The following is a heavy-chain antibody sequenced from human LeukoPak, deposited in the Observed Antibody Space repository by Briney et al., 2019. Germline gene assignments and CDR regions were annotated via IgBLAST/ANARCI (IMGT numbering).Heavy chain of an antibody. CDR3: ARGREQLANI. V-gene: IGHV1-69*05. CDR2: IIPIFGTA. D-gene: IGHD6-6*01. Sequence: GASVKVSCKASGGTFSSYAISWVRLASGQGLEWMGGIIPIFGTANYAQKFQGRVTITTDESTSTAYMELSSLRSEDTAAYYCARGREQLANIWGQGTLATVSS. J-gene: IGHJ4*02. CDR1: GGTFSSYA.